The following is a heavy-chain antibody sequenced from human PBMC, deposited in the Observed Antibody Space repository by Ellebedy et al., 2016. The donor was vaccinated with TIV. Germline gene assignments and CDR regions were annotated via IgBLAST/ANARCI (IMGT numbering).Heavy chain of an antibody. V-gene: IGHV3-23*01. Sequence: GESLKISXAASGFTFINYAMSWARQAPGKGLAWVSSLSGRGGSTYYADSVKGRFTISRDNSKNTLYLQMNSLRAEDTAVSWCATVVGSYYSYGMDVWGQGTTVTVSS. CDR3: ATVVGSYYSYGMDV. J-gene: IGHJ6*02. CDR1: GFTFINYA. CDR2: LSGRGGST. D-gene: IGHD3-16*01.